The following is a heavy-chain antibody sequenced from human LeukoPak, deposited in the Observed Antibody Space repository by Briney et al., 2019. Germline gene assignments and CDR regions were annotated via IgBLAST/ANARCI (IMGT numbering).Heavy chain of an antibody. D-gene: IGHD3-22*01. J-gene: IGHJ4*02. CDR3: AKDAATYYDSSGYYFGYFDY. CDR2: ISGSGGST. V-gene: IGHV3-23*01. CDR1: GFTFSSYA. Sequence: TGGSLRLSCAASGFTFSSYAMSWVRQAPGKGLEWVSAISGSGGSTYYADSVKGRFTISRDNSKNTLYLQMNSLRAEDTAVYYCAKDAATYYDSSGYYFGYFDYWGQGTLVTVSS.